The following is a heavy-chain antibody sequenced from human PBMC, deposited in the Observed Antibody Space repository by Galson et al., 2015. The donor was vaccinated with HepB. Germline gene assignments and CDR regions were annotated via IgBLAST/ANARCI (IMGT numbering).Heavy chain of an antibody. CDR2: ISGSSHYT. Sequence: SLRLSCAASGFTFSDYYMAWIRQAPGKGLEWVSYISGSSHYTNYADSVKGRFTISRDNAKNSLYLQMNSLRADDTAVYYCASSSGGWYFDLWGRGTLVTVSS. CDR3: ASSSGGWYFDL. J-gene: IGHJ2*01. V-gene: IGHV3-11*03. D-gene: IGHD3-22*01. CDR1: GFTFSDYY.